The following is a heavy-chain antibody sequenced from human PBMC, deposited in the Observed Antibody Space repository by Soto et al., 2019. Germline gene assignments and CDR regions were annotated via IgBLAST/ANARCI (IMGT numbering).Heavy chain of an antibody. CDR2: ISSSSDYI. CDR1: GFSINTYN. Sequence: EVQLVDSGGGLVKPGGSLRLSCAASGFSINTYNMNWVRQGPGKGLELVSFISSSSDYIYYAASVRGRFTISRDNAKNALFLRMNSLTVEDTGVYYCTNDGGVWWLPSWGQGALVTVSS. V-gene: IGHV3-21*01. J-gene: IGHJ5*02. D-gene: IGHD2-15*01. CDR3: TNDGGVWWLPS.